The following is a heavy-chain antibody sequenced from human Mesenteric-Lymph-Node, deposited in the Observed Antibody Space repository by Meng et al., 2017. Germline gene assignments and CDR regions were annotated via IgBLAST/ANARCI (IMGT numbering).Heavy chain of an antibody. V-gene: IGHV3-33*01. CDR2: IWYDGSNK. J-gene: IGHJ4*02. CDR3: ARDKVGFDY. CDR1: GFTFSSYG. Sequence: QGHGVGSGGGVVRPGRSVRLSCAAAGFTFSSYGMHWVRQAPGKGLEWVAVIWYDGSNKYYADSVKGRFTISRDNSKNTLYLQMNSLRAEDTAVYYCARDKVGFDYWGQGTLVTVSS. D-gene: IGHD1-26*01.